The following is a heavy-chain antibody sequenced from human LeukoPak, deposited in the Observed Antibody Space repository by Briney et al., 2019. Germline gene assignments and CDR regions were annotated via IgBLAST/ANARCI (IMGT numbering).Heavy chain of an antibody. D-gene: IGHD6-13*01. V-gene: IGHV3-23*01. CDR2: ISGSGGST. J-gene: IGHJ4*02. Sequence: GGSLRLSCAASGFTFSSYAMNWVRQAPGKGLEWVSSISGSGGSTYYADSVKGRFTISRDNSKNTLYLQMNSLRAEDTAVYYCAKVEQQLVMEYYFDYWGQGTLVTVSS. CDR3: AKVEQQLVMEYYFDY. CDR1: GFTFSSYA.